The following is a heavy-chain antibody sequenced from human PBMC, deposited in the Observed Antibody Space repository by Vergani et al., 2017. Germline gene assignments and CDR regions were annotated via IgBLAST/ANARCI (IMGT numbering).Heavy chain of an antibody. CDR3: VRTRSGSXTGGSCYSGWFDP. V-gene: IGHV7-4-1*02. Sequence: QEQLVQSGSELKKPGASLKVSCKASGYSFNNYAIHWVRQAPGQGLEWMGWINSNSGNPTYAQGFKGRFVFSLDSSVSTSYLQINSLQPEDTAVYYCVRTRSGSXTGGSCYSGWFDPWGQGTLVTVSS. CDR1: GYSFNNYA. D-gene: IGHD2-15*01. CDR2: INSNSGNP. J-gene: IGHJ5*02.